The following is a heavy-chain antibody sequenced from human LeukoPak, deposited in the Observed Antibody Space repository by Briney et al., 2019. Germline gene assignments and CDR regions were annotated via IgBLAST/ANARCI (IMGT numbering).Heavy chain of an antibody. CDR2: ISPYNRNT. D-gene: IGHD2-8*01. CDR3: TRTVLDCKNGVCYDY. V-gene: IGHV1-18*01. CDR1: GYTFTSYG. J-gene: IGHJ4*02. Sequence: GASVKVSCKASGYTFTSYGISWVRQAPGQGLEWMGWISPYNRNTNYAQKLQGRVTVTTDTSTSTAYMELRSLRSDDTAVYYCTRTVLDCKNGVCYDYWGQGTLVTVSS.